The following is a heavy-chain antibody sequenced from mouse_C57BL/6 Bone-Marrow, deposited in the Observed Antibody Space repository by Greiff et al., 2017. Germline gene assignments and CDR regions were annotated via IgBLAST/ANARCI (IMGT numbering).Heavy chain of an antibody. CDR2: IWSGGST. J-gene: IGHJ3*01. Sequence: VQLVESGPGLVQPSQSLSITCTVSGFSLTSYGVHWVSQPPGQGLEWLGVIWSGGSTDYNAAFIHRLSISKDNSISHVLFKMNSLQADDTAIYYCAKMNWAWFAYWGQGTLVTVSA. CDR3: AKMNWAWFAY. CDR1: GFSLTSYG. D-gene: IGHD4-1*01. V-gene: IGHV2-4*01.